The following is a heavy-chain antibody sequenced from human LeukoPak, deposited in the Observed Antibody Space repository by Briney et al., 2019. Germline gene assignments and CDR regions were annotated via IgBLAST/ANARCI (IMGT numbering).Heavy chain of an antibody. D-gene: IGHD3-10*01. CDR2: IDWDEDK. Sequence: SGPALVKPTQTLTLTCTFSEFSLSTTGKCVSWIRQPPGKALEWLARIDWDEDKYYSTSLKTMLTISKDTSKNQVVLTMTNMDPVDTATYYCARTTMVRGVISPLMDVWGKGTTVTVSS. CDR3: ARTTMVRGVISPLMDV. J-gene: IGHJ6*04. V-gene: IGHV2-70*11. CDR1: EFSLSTTGKC.